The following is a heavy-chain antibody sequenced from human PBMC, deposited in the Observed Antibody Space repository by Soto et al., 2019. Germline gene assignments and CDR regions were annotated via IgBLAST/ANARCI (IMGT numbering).Heavy chain of an antibody. CDR1: GFSFSNYA. CDR3: ARDRERDAWYEDY. D-gene: IGHD6-13*01. CDR2: ISGRDDST. Sequence: EVQLLESGGDLVQPGGSLRLSCVASGFSFSNYAMSWVRQVPGTGLEWVSVISGRDDSTYYADSVKGRFTISRDNSKNTLYLQMNSLRAEDTAIYYGARDRERDAWYEDYWGQGTLVTVSS. J-gene: IGHJ4*02. V-gene: IGHV3-23*01.